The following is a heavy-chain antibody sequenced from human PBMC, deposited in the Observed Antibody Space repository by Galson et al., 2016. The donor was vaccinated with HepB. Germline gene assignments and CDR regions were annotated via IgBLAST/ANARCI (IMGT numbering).Heavy chain of an antibody. CDR1: GDSVSSDVYF. Sequence: TLSLTCTVSGDSVSSDVYFWSWIRQHPGKGLEWIGYIYYSGSTYYAPSLRNRISISVDTPKNQFSLELTSVTAADTAVYFCARRGYPGYDPCFDYWGQGSLVTVSA. V-gene: IGHV4-31*03. J-gene: IGHJ4*02. CDR3: ARRGYPGYDPCFDY. CDR2: IYYSGST. D-gene: IGHD5-12*01.